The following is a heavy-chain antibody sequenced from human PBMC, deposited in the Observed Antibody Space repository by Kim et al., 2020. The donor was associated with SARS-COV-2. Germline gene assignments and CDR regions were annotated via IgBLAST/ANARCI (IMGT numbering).Heavy chain of an antibody. Sequence: GGSLRLSCAASGFTFSSYGMHWVRQAPGKGLEWVAVISYDGSNKYYADSVKGRFTISRDNSKNTLYLQMNSLRAEDTAVYYCARAYYYDSSGYYAPSSHFQHWGQGTRVTVSS. J-gene: IGHJ1*01. CDR3: ARAYYYDSSGYYAPSSHFQH. V-gene: IGHV3-33*05. CDR1: GFTFSSYG. D-gene: IGHD3-22*01. CDR2: ISYDGSNK.